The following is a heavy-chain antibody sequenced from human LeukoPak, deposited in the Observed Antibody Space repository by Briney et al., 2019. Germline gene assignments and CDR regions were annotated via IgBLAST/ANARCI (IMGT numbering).Heavy chain of an antibody. CDR3: ARAGVVGVVTVDAFDI. J-gene: IGHJ3*02. CDR1: GFTVSSNY. Sequence: PGGSLRLSCAASGFTVSSNYMSWVRQAPGKGLEWVSVIYSGGSTYYADSVKGRFTISRDNSKNTLYLQMNSLRAEDTAVYYCARAGVVGVVTVDAFDIWGQGTMVTVSS. CDR2: IYSGGST. V-gene: IGHV3-66*02. D-gene: IGHD3-3*01.